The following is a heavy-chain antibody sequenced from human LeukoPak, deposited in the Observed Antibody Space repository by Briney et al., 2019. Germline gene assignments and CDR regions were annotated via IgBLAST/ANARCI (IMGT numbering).Heavy chain of an antibody. CDR2: ISSSGSTI. J-gene: IGHJ4*02. V-gene: IGHV3-48*03. CDR1: GFTFSSYE. CDR3: TREAGYSSSWFSFDF. D-gene: IGHD6-13*01. Sequence: PGGSLRLSCAASGFTFSSYEMNWVRQAPGKGLEWVSYISSSGSTIYYADSVKGRFTISRDNAKNSLYLQMNSLRAEDTAVYFCTREAGYSSSWFSFDFWGQGTLVTVSS.